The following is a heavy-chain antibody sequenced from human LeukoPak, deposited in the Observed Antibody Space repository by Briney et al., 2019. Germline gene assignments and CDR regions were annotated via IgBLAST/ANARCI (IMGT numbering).Heavy chain of an antibody. D-gene: IGHD3-3*01. Sequence: SQTLSLTCTVSGGSISSGSYYWSWTRQPAGKGLEWIGRIYTSGSTNYNPSLKSRVTISVDTSKNQFSLKLSSVTAADTAVYYCAREVTIFGVVTRARFDPWGQGTLVTVSS. J-gene: IGHJ5*02. CDR1: GGSISSGSYY. V-gene: IGHV4-61*02. CDR3: AREVTIFGVVTRARFDP. CDR2: IYTSGST.